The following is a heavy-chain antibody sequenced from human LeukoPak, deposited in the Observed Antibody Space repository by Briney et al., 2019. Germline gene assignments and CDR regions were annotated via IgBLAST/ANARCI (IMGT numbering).Heavy chain of an antibody. Sequence: SETLPLTCTVSGGAISSYYWSWIRQPPGKGLEWIGYIYYSGSTNYNPSLKSRVTISVDTSKNQFSLKLSSVTAADTAVYYCARVYRTTSYDAFDIWGQGTVVTVSS. CDR1: GGAISSYY. V-gene: IGHV4-59*01. D-gene: IGHD4-11*01. CDR3: ARVYRTTSYDAFDI. CDR2: IYYSGST. J-gene: IGHJ3*02.